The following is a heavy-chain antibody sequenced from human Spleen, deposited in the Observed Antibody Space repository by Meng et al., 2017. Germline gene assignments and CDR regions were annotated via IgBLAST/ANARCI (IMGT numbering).Heavy chain of an antibody. Sequence: GESLKISCAASGFTFSSYAMNWVRQAPGKGLEWVSAISGSGGSTYYADSVKGRFTISRDNSKNTLYLQMNSLRPEDTAVYYCVRDWGGLAMFDYWGQGTLVTVSS. CDR1: GFTFSSYA. CDR3: VRDWGGLAMFDY. J-gene: IGHJ4*02. V-gene: IGHV3-23*01. CDR2: ISGSGGST. D-gene: IGHD3-16*01.